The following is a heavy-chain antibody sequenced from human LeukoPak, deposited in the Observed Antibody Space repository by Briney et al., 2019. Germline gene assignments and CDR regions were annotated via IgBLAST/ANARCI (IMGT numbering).Heavy chain of an antibody. CDR2: IYYSGST. Sequence: SETLSLTCTVSGGSISTITYYWGWIRQPPGKGLEWIGSIYYSGSTYYNPSLKSRVTISVDTSKNQFSLKLSSVTAADTAVYYCARVQLVLSLDYWGQGTLVTVSS. CDR3: ARVQLVLSLDY. V-gene: IGHV4-39*07. D-gene: IGHD6-13*01. CDR1: GGSISTITYY. J-gene: IGHJ4*02.